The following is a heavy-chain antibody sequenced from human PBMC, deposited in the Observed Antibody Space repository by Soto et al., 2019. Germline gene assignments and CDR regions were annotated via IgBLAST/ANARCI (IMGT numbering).Heavy chain of an antibody. J-gene: IGHJ4*02. D-gene: IGHD1-26*01. CDR3: ARAVSGSYFFDY. CDR2: TYHSGST. Sequence: SETLSLTCAVSGGSISSGGYSWSWIRQPPGKGLEWIGYTYHSGSTYYNPSLKSRVTISVDRSKNQFSLKLSSVTAADTAMYYCARAVSGSYFFDYWGQGNLVTVSS. V-gene: IGHV4-30-2*01. CDR1: GGSISSGGYS.